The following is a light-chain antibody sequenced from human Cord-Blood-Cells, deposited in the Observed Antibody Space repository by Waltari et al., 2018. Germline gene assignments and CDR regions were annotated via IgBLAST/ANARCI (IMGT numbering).Light chain of an antibody. V-gene: IGKV1-33*01. CDR3: QQYDNLPLT. CDR2: DAS. J-gene: IGKJ4*01. CDR1: QDISNY. Sequence: DIQMTQSPSSLSASVGDRVTITCQASQDISNYLNWYQQKPGKAPKLPIYDASNLETGVPSRFSGSGSGTDFTFTISSLQPEDIATYYCQQYDNLPLTFGGVTKVEIK.